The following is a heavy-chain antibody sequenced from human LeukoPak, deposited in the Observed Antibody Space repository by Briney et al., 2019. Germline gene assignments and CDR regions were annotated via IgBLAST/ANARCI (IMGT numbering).Heavy chain of an antibody. CDR3: ARGNSLLRPRSSGWGGAFDI. D-gene: IGHD6-19*01. Sequence: SETLSLTCTLSGGSLTSSSYYWGWTRQPPGMGLEWLGSKFYSGGTYYNPSLKTRFPLSVDASKNQFSLKLSSVTAVDTAVYYGARGNSLLRPRSSGWGGAFDIWGQGTMVTVSS. CDR2: KFYSGGT. V-gene: IGHV4-39*07. J-gene: IGHJ3*02. CDR1: GGSLTSSSYY.